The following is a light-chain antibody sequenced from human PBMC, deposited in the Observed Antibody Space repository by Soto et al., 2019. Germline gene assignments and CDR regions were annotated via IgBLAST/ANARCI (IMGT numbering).Light chain of an antibody. CDR3: SSYAGSNNPPYV. V-gene: IGLV2-8*01. J-gene: IGLJ1*01. CDR1: SSDVGGYNY. CDR2: EVS. Sequence: QSVLTQPPSASGSPGQSVTISCTGTSSDVGGYNYVSWYQQHPGKAPKLMIYEVSKRPSGVPDRFSGSKSGNTASLTVSGLQAQDEAHYYCSSYAGSNNPPYVFGPGTKLTVL.